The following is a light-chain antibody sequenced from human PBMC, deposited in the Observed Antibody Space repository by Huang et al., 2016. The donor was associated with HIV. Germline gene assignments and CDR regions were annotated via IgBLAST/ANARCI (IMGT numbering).Light chain of an antibody. V-gene: IGKV2-28*01. J-gene: IGKJ4*01. Sequence: DIVMTQSPLSLPVTPGEPASISCRSSQSLLHSNGYNYLYWYLQKPGQSPQLLIYLGSNRASGVPDRFSASGSGTDFTLKISRVEAEDVGVYYCMQALQTELTFGGGTKVEIK. CDR3: MQALQTELT. CDR1: QSLLHSNGYNY. CDR2: LGS.